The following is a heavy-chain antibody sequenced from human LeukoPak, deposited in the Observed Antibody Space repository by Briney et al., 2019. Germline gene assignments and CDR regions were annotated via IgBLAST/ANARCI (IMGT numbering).Heavy chain of an antibody. Sequence: GGSLRLSCAASGFTVSSNYMSWVRQAPGKGLEWVSLIYSGGSAYYTDSVKGRFTISRDNSKNTLYLQMNGLRAEDTAVYYCARSRDGHNYYYYGMDVWGQGTTVTVSS. D-gene: IGHD5-24*01. CDR1: GFTVSSNY. CDR2: IYSGGSA. J-gene: IGHJ6*02. CDR3: ARSRDGHNYYYYGMDV. V-gene: IGHV3-53*01.